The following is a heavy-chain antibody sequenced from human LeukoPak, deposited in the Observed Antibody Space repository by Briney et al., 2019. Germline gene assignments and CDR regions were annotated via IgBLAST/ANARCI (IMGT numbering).Heavy chain of an antibody. CDR3: TTDPELALIGY. CDR2: IKSKTDGGTT. V-gene: IGHV3-15*01. Sequence: PGGSLRLSCADSGFTFSSYAMSWVRQAPGKGLEWVGRIKSKTDGGTTDYAAPVKGRFTISRDDSKNTLYLQMNSLKTEDTAVYYCTTDPELALIGYWGQGTLVTVSS. CDR1: GFTFSSYA. J-gene: IGHJ4*02.